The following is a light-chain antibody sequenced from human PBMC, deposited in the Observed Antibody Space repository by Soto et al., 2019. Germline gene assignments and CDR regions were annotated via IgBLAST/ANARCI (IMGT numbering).Light chain of an antibody. CDR2: GAS. Sequence: DIVMTKYPATLSVAPGERVSCSCRASQGVSRKLAWYQHKPGQAPRLLVYGASSRATGIPDRFSGSGSGADFTLTISRLEPEDFVVYYCQQYGSSPLTFGGGSKVAIK. CDR1: QGVSRK. V-gene: IGKV3-20*01. J-gene: IGKJ4*01. CDR3: QQYGSSPLT.